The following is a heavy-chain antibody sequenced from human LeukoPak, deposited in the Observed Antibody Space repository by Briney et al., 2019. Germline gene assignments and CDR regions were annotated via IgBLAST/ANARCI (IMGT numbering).Heavy chain of an antibody. CDR3: ARGPESAYYPINWFDP. Sequence: SAKVSCKASGGTFSSYAISWVRQAPGQGLEWRGGIIPIFGTANYAQKCQGRGTVTADESTSTGYMELSSLRSEDPALYYCARGPESAYYPINWFDPWGQGTLVTVSS. J-gene: IGHJ5*02. V-gene: IGHV1-69*13. CDR1: GGTFSSYA. CDR2: IIPIFGTA. D-gene: IGHD3-3*01.